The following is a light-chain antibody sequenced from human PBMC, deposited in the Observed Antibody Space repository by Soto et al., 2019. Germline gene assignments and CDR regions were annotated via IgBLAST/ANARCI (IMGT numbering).Light chain of an antibody. V-gene: IGKV1-5*03. J-gene: IGKJ1*01. CDR2: KAS. CDR3: QQYNSYSRT. Sequence: DIQMTQSPSTLSASVGDRVTITCRASQSISSWLAWYQQKPGKAPKLLIYKASSLESGVPSRFSGSGSGTEFTLTXSSLQXDDFATYYCQQYNSYSRTFGQGTKVEIK. CDR1: QSISSW.